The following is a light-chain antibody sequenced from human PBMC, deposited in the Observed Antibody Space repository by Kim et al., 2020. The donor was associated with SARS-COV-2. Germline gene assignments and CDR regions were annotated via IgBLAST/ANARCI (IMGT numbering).Light chain of an antibody. CDR3: KQYNNWPRT. CDR1: QNINSN. J-gene: IGKJ1*01. CDR2: GAS. Sequence: EIVMTQSPATLSVSPGERATLSCRASQNINSNLVWYQQKPGQAPRLVIYGASTRATGIPARFSGGGSGTEFTLTISSLQSEDFAVYYCKQYNNWPRTFGQGTKVDIK. V-gene: IGKV3-15*01.